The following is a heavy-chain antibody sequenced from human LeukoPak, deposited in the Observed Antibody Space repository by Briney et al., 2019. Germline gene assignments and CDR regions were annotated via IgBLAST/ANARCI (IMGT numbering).Heavy chain of an antibody. CDR2: INPNSGGT. D-gene: IGHD3-10*01. CDR3: ARIQTGFGELFSPEDLDY. CDR1: GYTFTSYY. Sequence: VASVKISWKASGYTFTSYYITWVRPAPGQGLEWMGWINPNSGGTNYAQKFQGRVTMTRDTSISTAYMELSRLRSDDTAVYYCARIQTGFGELFSPEDLDYWGQGTLVTVSS. J-gene: IGHJ4*02. V-gene: IGHV1-2*02.